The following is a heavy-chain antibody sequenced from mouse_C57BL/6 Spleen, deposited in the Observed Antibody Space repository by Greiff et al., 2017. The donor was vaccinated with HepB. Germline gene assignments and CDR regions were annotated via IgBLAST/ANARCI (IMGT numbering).Heavy chain of an antibody. V-gene: IGHV1-7*01. J-gene: IGHJ3*01. D-gene: IGHD2-4*01. CDR3: ARKAYDYDEETWFAY. CDR1: GYTFTSYW. Sequence: VQLVESGAELAKPGASVKLSCKASGYTFTSYWMHWVKQRPGQGLEWIGYINPSSGYTKYNQKFKDKATLTADKSSSTAYMQLSSLTYEDSAVYYCARKAYDYDEETWFAYWGQGSLVTVSA. CDR2: INPSSGYT.